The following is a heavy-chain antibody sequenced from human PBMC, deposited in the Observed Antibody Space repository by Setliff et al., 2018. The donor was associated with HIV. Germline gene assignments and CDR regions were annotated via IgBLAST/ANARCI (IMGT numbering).Heavy chain of an antibody. V-gene: IGHV3-48*03. D-gene: IGHD3-10*01. J-gene: IGHJ6*02. Sequence: GGSLRLSCTTSGFTFGDYAFSWVRQAPGRGLEWVSSISIGSGAAIYYAESVQGRFTVSRDNSKNSLYLQMNSLRVEDTAVYYCARDYLYYNMYNGSPVYGMDVWGQGTTVTVSS. CDR1: GFTFGDYA. CDR2: ISIGSGAAI. CDR3: ARDYLYYNMYNGSPVYGMDV.